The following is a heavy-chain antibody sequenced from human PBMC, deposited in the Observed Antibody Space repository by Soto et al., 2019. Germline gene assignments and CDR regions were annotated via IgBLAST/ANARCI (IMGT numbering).Heavy chain of an antibody. Sequence: QVQLMESGGGVVQPGRSLRLSCAASGFTFSNYAMHWVRQPPGRGLEWVAVISSDGHHKYYADSVKGRFTISRDNSKDTLYLQMNSLRPEDTSVYFCARGLAVVVKQDWFDPWGQGTLVTVSS. D-gene: IGHD3-22*01. V-gene: IGHV3-30-3*01. CDR1: GFTFSNYA. J-gene: IGHJ5*02. CDR2: ISSDGHHK. CDR3: ARGLAVVVKQDWFDP.